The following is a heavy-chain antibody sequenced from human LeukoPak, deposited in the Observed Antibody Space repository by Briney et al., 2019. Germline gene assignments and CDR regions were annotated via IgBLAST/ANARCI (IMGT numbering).Heavy chain of an antibody. J-gene: IGHJ5*02. CDR1: GYTFTGYY. D-gene: IGHD3-10*01. Sequence: ASVKVSCTASGYTFTGYYMHWVRQAPGQGLEWMGWINPDTGGTNSAQRFQGRVTMTRDTSIRTAYMELSSLRSDDTAVYYCAREHLFSGSENYVLHNWFDPWGEGTLVSVSS. CDR2: INPDTGGT. CDR3: AREHLFSGSENYVLHNWFDP. V-gene: IGHV1-2*02.